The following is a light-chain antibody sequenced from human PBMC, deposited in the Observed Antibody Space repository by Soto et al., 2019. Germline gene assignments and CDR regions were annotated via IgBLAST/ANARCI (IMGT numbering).Light chain of an antibody. J-gene: IGLJ2*01. V-gene: IGLV2-8*01. CDR3: SSYVRSTSFA. CDR1: SSDFRNYNF. Sequence: QSVLTQPPSASGSPGQSVTISCTGTSSDFRNYNFVSWYQQHPGKAPKLMIYEVYKRPSGVPDRFSGSKSGNTASLTVSGLQAEDEADYYCSSYVRSTSFAFGGGTKVTVL. CDR2: EVY.